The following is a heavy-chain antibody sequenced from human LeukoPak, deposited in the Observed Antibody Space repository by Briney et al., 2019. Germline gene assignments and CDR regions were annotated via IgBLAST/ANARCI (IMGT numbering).Heavy chain of an antibody. D-gene: IGHD5/OR15-5a*01. J-gene: IGHJ4*02. CDR1: GVSISSGYYH. CDR3: AKHPTRRDVYDHLDY. V-gene: IGHV4-39*01. CDR2: MFYSGRT. Sequence: PSETLSLTCTVSGVSISSGYYHWAWLRQRPGKGPEWIVRMFYSGRTYYHPCPKSRLTTSVNTSKNQCSLKVTAVTAADTAVYYCAKHPTRRDVYDHLDYWGEGTLVTVSS.